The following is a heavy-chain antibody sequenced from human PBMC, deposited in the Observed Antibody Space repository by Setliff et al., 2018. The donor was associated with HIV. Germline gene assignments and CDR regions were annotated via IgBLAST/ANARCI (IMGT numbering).Heavy chain of an antibody. CDR2: IYPSDSDT. D-gene: IGHD3-3*01. V-gene: IGHV5-51*01. J-gene: IGHJ4*02. Sequence: GESLKISCKGSGYSFTGYWIGWVRQMPGKGLEWMGIIYPSDSDTRYSPSFEGQVTRSADQSISTAYLQWSTLKASDTAMYYCARAVSETVFRFLEWPAYYDSWGQGTLVTVSS. CDR1: GYSFTGYW. CDR3: ARAVSETVFRFLEWPAYYDS.